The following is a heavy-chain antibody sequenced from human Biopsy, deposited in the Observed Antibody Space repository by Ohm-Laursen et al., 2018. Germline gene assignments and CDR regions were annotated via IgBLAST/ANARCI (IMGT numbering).Heavy chain of an antibody. Sequence: ASVKVSCKASGYTFTDYSLHWVRQAPGQGLEWMGWVNPTSGATNYAQKFQGRVTMTSDTSISTAYIQLRRLISDDTAVSFCARDRMVTIFTLVRADTFDIWGQGTLVSVSS. J-gene: IGHJ3*02. CDR1: GYTFTDYS. V-gene: IGHV1-2*02. CDR2: VNPTSGAT. D-gene: IGHD3-10*01. CDR3: ARDRMVTIFTLVRADTFDI.